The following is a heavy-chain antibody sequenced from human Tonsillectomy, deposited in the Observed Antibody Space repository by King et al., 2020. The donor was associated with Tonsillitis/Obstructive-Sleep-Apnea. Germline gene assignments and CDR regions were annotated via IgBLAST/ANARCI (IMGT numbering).Heavy chain of an antibody. CDR2: ISYDGSNK. V-gene: IGHV3-30*04. CDR3: AKHIVVPAATTETLYYHYRDL. CDR1: GFTFSSYA. D-gene: IGHD2-2*01. J-gene: IGHJ6*03. Sequence: HVQLVESGGGVVQPGRSLRLSCAASGFTFSSYAMDWVRQAPGKGLEWVSVISYDGSNKYYADSVKGRVTISRDNSKNTLYLQMNSLRAEDTALYYCAKHIVVPAATTETLYYHYRDLWGRGIRVTV.